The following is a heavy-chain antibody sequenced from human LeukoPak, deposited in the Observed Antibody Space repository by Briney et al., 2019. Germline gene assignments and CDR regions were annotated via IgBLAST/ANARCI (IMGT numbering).Heavy chain of an antibody. D-gene: IGHD3-3*01. V-gene: IGHV3-11*01. CDR1: GFTFSDYY. J-gene: IGHJ4*02. CDR2: ISSSGSPI. Sequence: GGSLRLSCTASGFTFSDYYMSWIRQAPGKGLEWVSYISSSGSPIFYADSVKGRFTISRDNAKNSLYLQMNSLRAEDTALYYCARFGYDSWSGYHDCWGQGTPVTVSS. CDR3: ARFGYDSWSGYHDC.